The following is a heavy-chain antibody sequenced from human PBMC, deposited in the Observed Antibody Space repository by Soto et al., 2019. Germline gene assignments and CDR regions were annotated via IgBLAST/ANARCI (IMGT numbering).Heavy chain of an antibody. V-gene: IGHV4-59*08. Sequence: SETLCLTCPVSGGSISSYYWSWIRPPPGKGLEWIGYIYYSGSTNYNPSLKSRVTISVDTSKNQFSLKLSSVTAADTAVYYCARHGYDFLDLSGGWFDPWGQGTLVTVSS. CDR3: ARHGYDFLDLSGGWFDP. CDR1: GGSISSYY. D-gene: IGHD3-3*01. J-gene: IGHJ5*02. CDR2: IYYSGST.